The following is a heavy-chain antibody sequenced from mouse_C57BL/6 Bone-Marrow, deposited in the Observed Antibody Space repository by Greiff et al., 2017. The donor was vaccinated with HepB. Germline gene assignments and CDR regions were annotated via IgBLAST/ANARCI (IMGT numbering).Heavy chain of an antibody. D-gene: IGHD3-2*02. CDR1: GYTFTSYW. CDR2: IYPGSGST. J-gene: IGHJ3*01. CDR3: ARWGDSSGSFAY. Sequence: VQLQQPGAELVKPGASVKMSCKASGYTFTSYWITWVKQRPGQGLEWIGDIYPGSGSTNYNEKFKSKATLTVDTSSSTAYMQLSSLTSEDSAVYYCARWGDSSGSFAYWGQGTLVTVSA. V-gene: IGHV1-55*01.